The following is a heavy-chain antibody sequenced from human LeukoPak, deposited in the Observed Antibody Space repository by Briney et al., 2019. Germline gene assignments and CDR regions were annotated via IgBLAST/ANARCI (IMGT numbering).Heavy chain of an antibody. D-gene: IGHD6-19*01. CDR1: GGSFSGYY. CDR2: INHSGST. Sequence: PSETLSLTCAVYGGSFSGYYWSWIRQPPGKGLEWIVEINHSGSTNYNPSLKSRVTISVDTSKNQFSLKLSSVTAADTAVYYCARHGGYSSGWDHFDYWGQGTLVTVSS. CDR3: ARHGGYSSGWDHFDY. V-gene: IGHV4-34*01. J-gene: IGHJ4*02.